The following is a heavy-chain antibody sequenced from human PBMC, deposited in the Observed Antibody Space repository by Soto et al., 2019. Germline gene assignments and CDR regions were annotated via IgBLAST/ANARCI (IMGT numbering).Heavy chain of an antibody. Sequence: SETLSLTCTVSGGSTSTYYWSWIRQPPGKALEWIGYIFFSGSAKYNPSLESRVTISVNTSKNRFSLEMISVTAADTAVYYCARGTRLHFVGAYYFDYWGQGALVTVSS. CDR3: ARGTRLHFVGAYYFDY. CDR2: IFFSGSA. V-gene: IGHV4-59*01. D-gene: IGHD2-15*01. CDR1: GGSTSTYY. J-gene: IGHJ4*02.